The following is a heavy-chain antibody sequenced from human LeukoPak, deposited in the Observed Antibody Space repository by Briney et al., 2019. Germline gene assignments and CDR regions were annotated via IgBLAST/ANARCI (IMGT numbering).Heavy chain of an antibody. CDR2: IYWNDDK. CDR3: ARSRVADVYFDS. D-gene: IGHD6-13*01. Sequence: ESGPTLVNPTQTLTLTCTFSGFSLSTSGVGVGWIRQPPGKALEWLALIYWNDDKRYKSSLKSRLTIAKDASKNQVVLTMTNVDLVDTATYYCARSRVADVYFDSWGQGTLVTVSS. J-gene: IGHJ4*02. CDR1: GFSLSTSGVG. V-gene: IGHV2-5*01.